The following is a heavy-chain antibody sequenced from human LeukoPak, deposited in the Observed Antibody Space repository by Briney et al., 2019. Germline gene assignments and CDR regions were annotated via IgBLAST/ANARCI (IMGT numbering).Heavy chain of an antibody. CDR1: GFTFTGYY. D-gene: IGHD1-26*01. CDR3: ARVSVGATMLAYFDY. V-gene: IGHV1-2*02. CDR2: INPNSGGT. J-gene: IGHJ4*02. Sequence: ASVKVSCKASGFTFTGYYMHWVRQAPGQGLEWMGWINPNSGGTNYAQKFQGRVTMTRDMSTGTVYMELSSLRSEDTAVYYCARVSVGATMLAYFDYWGQGTLVTVSS.